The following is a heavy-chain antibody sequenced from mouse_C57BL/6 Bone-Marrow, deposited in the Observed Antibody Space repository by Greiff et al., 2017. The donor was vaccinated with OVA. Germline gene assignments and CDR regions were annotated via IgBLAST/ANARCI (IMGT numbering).Heavy chain of an antibody. CDR2: IWTGGGT. Sequence: VQRVESGPGLVAPSQCLSITCTASGFSLTSYAISWVRQPPGKGLEWLGVIWTGGGTNYNSALKSRLSISKDNSKSQVFLKMNSLQTDETAGYYSARFPLYYYGYWYIDVWGTGTSVTVSS. V-gene: IGHV2-9-1*01. CDR3: ARFPLYYYGYWYIDV. J-gene: IGHJ1*03. D-gene: IGHD1-1*01. CDR1: GFSLTSYA.